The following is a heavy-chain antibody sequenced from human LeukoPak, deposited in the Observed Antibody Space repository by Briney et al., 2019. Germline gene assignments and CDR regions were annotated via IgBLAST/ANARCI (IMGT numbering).Heavy chain of an antibody. D-gene: IGHD2/OR15-2a*01. V-gene: IGHV3-48*01. CDR3: TRDTHFYDY. J-gene: IGHJ4*02. CDR2: ISVSDGTI. CDR1: GITFSTHA. Sequence: GGSLRLSCAASGITFSTHAMTWVRQAPGKGLEWVSYISVSDGTIYYADSVKGRFTISSDNAKNSLFLQMNSLRVEDTAIYYCTRDTHFYDYWGQGTLVTVSS.